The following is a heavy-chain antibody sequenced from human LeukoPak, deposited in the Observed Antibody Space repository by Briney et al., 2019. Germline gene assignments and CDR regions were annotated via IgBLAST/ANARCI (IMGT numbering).Heavy chain of an antibody. CDR2: IYYSGST. D-gene: IGHD4-23*01. Sequence: PSETLSLTCAVSGYSISSSNWWGWIRQPPGKGLEWIGYIYYSGSTYYNPSLKSRVTMSVDTSKNQFSLKLSSVTAADTAVYYCARLRKDYGGNSHYFDYWGQGTLVTVSS. V-gene: IGHV4-28*01. CDR3: ARLRKDYGGNSHYFDY. CDR1: GYSISSSNW. J-gene: IGHJ4*02.